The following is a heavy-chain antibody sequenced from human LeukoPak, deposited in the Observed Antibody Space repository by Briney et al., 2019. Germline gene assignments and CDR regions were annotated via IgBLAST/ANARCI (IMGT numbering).Heavy chain of an antibody. V-gene: IGHV3-30*02. CDR1: GFTFSSYN. J-gene: IGHJ4*02. CDR3: AKDQGSSYGHSLDY. Sequence: PGGSLTLSCAASGFTFSSYNMHWVRQAPGKGLEWVALIRNDGSNKYYADSVKGRFTISRYNSKNTLNLQMNSLRAEDTAVYYCAKDQGSSYGHSLDYWGQGTLVTVSS. CDR2: IRNDGSNK. D-gene: IGHD5-18*01.